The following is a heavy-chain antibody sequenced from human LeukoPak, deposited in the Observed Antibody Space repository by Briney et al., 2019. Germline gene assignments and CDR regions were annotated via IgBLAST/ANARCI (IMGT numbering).Heavy chain of an antibody. Sequence: GGSLRLSCAASGFTVSSNYMSWVRQAPGKGLEWASVIYSGGSTFYADSVKGRFTISRDNSKNTLYLQMNSLGAEDTAVYYCARSSSGYSYGLGYWGQGTLVTVSS. CDR3: ARSSSGYSYGLGY. CDR1: GFTVSSNY. V-gene: IGHV3-53*01. D-gene: IGHD5-18*01. J-gene: IGHJ4*02. CDR2: IYSGGST.